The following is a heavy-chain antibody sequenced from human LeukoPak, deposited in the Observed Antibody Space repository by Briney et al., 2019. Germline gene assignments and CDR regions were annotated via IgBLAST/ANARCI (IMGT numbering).Heavy chain of an antibody. CDR2: IKQDGSER. Sequence: GGSLRLSCAASGFTFSSYWMTWVRPAPGKGLEWVASIKQDGSERYFVDSVKGRCTISRDNAKNSLYLQMNSLRAEDTAVYYCARCNYDSSSNYYCYYGMDVWGQGTTVTVSS. J-gene: IGHJ6*02. D-gene: IGHD3-22*01. CDR1: GFTFSSYW. V-gene: IGHV3-7*01. CDR3: ARCNYDSSSNYYCYYGMDV.